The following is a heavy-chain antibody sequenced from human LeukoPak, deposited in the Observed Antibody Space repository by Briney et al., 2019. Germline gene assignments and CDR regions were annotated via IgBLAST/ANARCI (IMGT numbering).Heavy chain of an antibody. Sequence: ASVKVSCKVSGYTLTELSMHWVRQAPGKGLEWMRGFDPEDGETIYAQKFQGRVTMTEDTSTDTAYMELSSLRSEDTAVYYCATVNPVNYDILTGYPNPYFDYWGQGTLVTVSS. CDR1: GYTLTELS. J-gene: IGHJ4*02. CDR2: FDPEDGET. D-gene: IGHD3-9*01. V-gene: IGHV1-24*01. CDR3: ATVNPVNYDILTGYPNPYFDY.